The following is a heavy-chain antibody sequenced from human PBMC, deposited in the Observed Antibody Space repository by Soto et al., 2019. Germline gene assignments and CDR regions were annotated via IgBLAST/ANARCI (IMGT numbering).Heavy chain of an antibody. Sequence: QVQLVESGGGVVQPGRSLRLSCAASGFGFSSYAMHWVRQAPGKGLEWVAAISYDASNKYYADSVKGRFTISRDNSKNTLYLQMNSLRAEDTAGYYCARARLEPPAVDYWGQGTLVTVSS. CDR1: GFGFSSYA. D-gene: IGHD2-2*01. CDR3: ARARLEPPAVDY. CDR2: ISYDASNK. J-gene: IGHJ4*02. V-gene: IGHV3-30-3*01.